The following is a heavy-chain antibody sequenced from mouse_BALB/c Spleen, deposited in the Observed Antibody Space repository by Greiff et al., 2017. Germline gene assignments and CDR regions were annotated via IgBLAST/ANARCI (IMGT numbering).Heavy chain of an antibody. CDR3: ARVGKGLLRAMDY. CDR2: ILPGSGST. J-gene: IGHJ4*01. V-gene: IGHV1-9*01. CDR1: GYTFSSYW. Sequence: QVQLQQSGAELMKPGASVKISCKATGYTFSSYWIEWVKQRPGHGLEWIGEILPGSGSTNYNEKFKGKATFTADTSSNTAYMQLSSLTSEDSAVYYCARVGKGLLRAMDYWGQGTSVTVSS. D-gene: IGHD2-3*01.